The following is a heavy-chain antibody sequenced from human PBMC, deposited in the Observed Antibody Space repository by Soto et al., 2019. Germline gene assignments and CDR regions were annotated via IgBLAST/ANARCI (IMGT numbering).Heavy chain of an antibody. J-gene: IGHJ3*02. CDR3: ARDGGGSCFLNCDAFDI. CDR1: GFTFSSYA. CDR2: ISYDGSNK. V-gene: IGHV3-30-3*01. Sequence: QVQLVESGGGVVQPGRSLRLSCAASGFTFSSYAMHWVRQAPGKGLEWVAVISYDGSNKYYADSVKGRFTISRDNSKNTLYLQMNSLRAEDTAVYYCARDGGGSCFLNCDAFDIWGQGTMVTVSS. D-gene: IGHD2-15*01.